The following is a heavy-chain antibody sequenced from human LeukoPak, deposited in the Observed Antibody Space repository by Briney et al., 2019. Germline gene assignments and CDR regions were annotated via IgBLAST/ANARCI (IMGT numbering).Heavy chain of an antibody. CDR2: INHSGST. D-gene: IGHD7-27*01. Sequence: SETLSLTCAVYGGSFSGYYWSWIRQPPGKGLEWIGEINHSGSTNYNPSLKSRVTISVDTPKNQFSLKLSSVTAADTAVYYCARGQKRTGDYWGQGTLVTVSS. CDR3: ARGQKRTGDY. J-gene: IGHJ4*02. CDR1: GGSFSGYY. V-gene: IGHV4-34*01.